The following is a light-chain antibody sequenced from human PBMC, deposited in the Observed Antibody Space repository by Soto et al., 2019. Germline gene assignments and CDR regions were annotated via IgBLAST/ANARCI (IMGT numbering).Light chain of an antibody. J-gene: IGLJ2*01. CDR3: QSYDTSLSGLVV. CDR1: SSNVGAGYD. Sequence: QSVLTQPPSVSGAPGQRVTISCTGSSSNVGAGYDVHWYRQLPGAAPKVLIYGDNNRPSGVPDRFSGSKSGTSASLAITGLQSEDEADYYCQSYDTSLSGLVVFGGGTKLTVL. CDR2: GDN. V-gene: IGLV1-40*01.